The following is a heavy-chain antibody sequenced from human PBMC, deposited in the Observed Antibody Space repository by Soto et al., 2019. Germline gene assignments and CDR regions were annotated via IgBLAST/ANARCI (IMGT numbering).Heavy chain of an antibody. CDR1: GVSISSSY. V-gene: IGHV4-59*01. D-gene: IGHD3-3*01. CDR3: ARSYPNTIFGVVPSRGLDV. Sequence: SETLSLTCLVSGVSISSSYWSWIRQPPGQGLEWIGYIHNTGDTNFNPSLKNRVIISVDTSKNQFSLRLSSVTAADTAVYYCARSYPNTIFGVVPSRGLDVWGQGTTVTVSS. CDR2: IHNTGDT. J-gene: IGHJ6*02.